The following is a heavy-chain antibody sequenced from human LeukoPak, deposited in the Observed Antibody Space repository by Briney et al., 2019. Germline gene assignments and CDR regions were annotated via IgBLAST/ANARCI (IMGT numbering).Heavy chain of an antibody. Sequence: ASVKVSCKASGYTFTSYYMHWVRQAPGQGLEWMGIINPSDGSTSYAQKFQGRVTMTRDTSTSTVYMELSSLRSEDTAVYYCARGQLGSGYFDWLSAYYFDYWGQGTLVTVSS. CDR3: ARGQLGSGYFDWLSAYYFDY. CDR1: GYTFTSYY. D-gene: IGHD3-9*01. J-gene: IGHJ4*02. CDR2: INPSDGST. V-gene: IGHV1-46*01.